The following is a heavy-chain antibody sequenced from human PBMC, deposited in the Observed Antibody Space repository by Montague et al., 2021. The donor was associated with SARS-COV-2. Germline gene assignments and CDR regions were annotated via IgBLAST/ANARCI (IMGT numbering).Heavy chain of an antibody. Sequence: SLRLSWAASGFTFSSYEMNWVRQAPGKGLEWVSYISSSGSNIYYADSVKGRFTISRDNAKNSLYLQMNSLRAEDTAVYYCARGNFDWLLLPDGYFDHWGQGTLVTVSS. D-gene: IGHD3-9*01. CDR3: ARGNFDWLLLPDGYFDH. J-gene: IGHJ4*02. CDR1: GFTFSSYE. V-gene: IGHV3-48*03. CDR2: ISSSGSNI.